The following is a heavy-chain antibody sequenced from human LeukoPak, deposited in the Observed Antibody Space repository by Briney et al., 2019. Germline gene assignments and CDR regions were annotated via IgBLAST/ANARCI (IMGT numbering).Heavy chain of an antibody. CDR3: ARRLCGGDCYSTFSY. CDR2: INHSGST. J-gene: IGHJ4*02. D-gene: IGHD2-21*02. Sequence: KPSETLSLTCAVYGGSFSGYYWSWIRQPPGKGREWSGEINHSGSTNYNPSLKRGVTISVATSKTQFSLKLSSVTAADTAVYYCARRLCGGDCYSTFSYWGQGTLVTVSS. V-gene: IGHV4-34*01. CDR1: GGSFSGYY.